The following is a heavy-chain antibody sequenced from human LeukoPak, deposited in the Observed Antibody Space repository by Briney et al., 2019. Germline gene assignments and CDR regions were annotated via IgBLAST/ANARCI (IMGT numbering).Heavy chain of an antibody. CDR3: TRLTPSSGWYGEDY. CDR1: GFTFSGSA. D-gene: IGHD6-19*01. J-gene: IGHJ4*02. CDR2: IRSKTNNYAT. V-gene: IGHV3-73*01. Sequence: GGSLRLSCAASGFTFSGSALHWVRQASGKGLEWIGRIRSKTNNYATTYAASVTGRFTISRDGSKNTAYLQMNSLKTEDTAVYYCTRLTPSSGWYGEDYWGQGTLVTVSS.